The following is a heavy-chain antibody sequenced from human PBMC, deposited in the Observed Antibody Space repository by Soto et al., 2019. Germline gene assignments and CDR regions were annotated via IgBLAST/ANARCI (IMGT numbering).Heavy chain of an antibody. Sequence: PGGSLRLSCAASGFTFSNAWMSWVRQAPGKGLEWVGRIKSKADGGTTDYAAPVKGRFTISRDDSKNTLYLQMNSLKTEDTAVYYCPNYVELAPEFDAFDIWGQGTMVTVSS. D-gene: IGHD3-16*01. V-gene: IGHV3-15*01. CDR2: IKSKADGGTT. CDR3: PNYVELAPEFDAFDI. J-gene: IGHJ3*02. CDR1: GFTFSNAW.